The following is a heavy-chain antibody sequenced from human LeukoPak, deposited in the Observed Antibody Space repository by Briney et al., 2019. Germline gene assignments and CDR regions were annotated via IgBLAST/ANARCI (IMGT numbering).Heavy chain of an antibody. V-gene: IGHV4-39*07. Sequence: PSETLSLTCTVSGGSISSSSYYWGWIRQPPGKGLEWIGSIYYSGSTYYNPSLKSRVTISVDTSKNQFSLKLSSVTAADTAVYYCATDSSSWYGGGDRHNDYWGQGTLVTVSS. CDR3: ATDSSSWYGGGDRHNDY. CDR2: IYYSGST. D-gene: IGHD6-13*01. J-gene: IGHJ4*02. CDR1: GGSISSSSYY.